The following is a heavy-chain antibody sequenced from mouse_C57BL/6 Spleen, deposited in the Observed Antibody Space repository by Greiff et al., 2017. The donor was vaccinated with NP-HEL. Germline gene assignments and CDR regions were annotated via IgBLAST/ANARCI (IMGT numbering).Heavy chain of an antibody. J-gene: IGHJ2*01. V-gene: IGHV1-69*01. D-gene: IGHD1-1*01. Sequence: QVQLQQPGAELVMPGASVKLSCKASGYTFTSYWMHWVKQRPGQGLEWIGEIDPSDSYTNYNQKFKGKSTLTVDKSFSTAYMQLSSLTSEDSAVYYCARLFPTTVVEEDYWGQGTTLTVSS. CDR1: GYTFTSYW. CDR3: ARLFPTTVVEEDY. CDR2: IDPSDSYT.